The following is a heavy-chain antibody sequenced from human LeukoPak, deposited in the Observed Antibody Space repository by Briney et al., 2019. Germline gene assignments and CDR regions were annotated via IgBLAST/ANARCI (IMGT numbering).Heavy chain of an antibody. D-gene: IGHD5-12*01. J-gene: IGHJ4*02. CDR2: IYYSGST. Sequence: SETLSLTCTVSGGSISSYHWSWIRQPPGKGLEWIGYIYYSGSTNYNPSLKSRVTISVDTSKNQFSLKLSSVTAADTAVYYCAAGVGLRLPAVDYWGQGTLVTVSS. V-gene: IGHV4-59*01. CDR1: GGSISSYH. CDR3: AAGVGLRLPAVDY.